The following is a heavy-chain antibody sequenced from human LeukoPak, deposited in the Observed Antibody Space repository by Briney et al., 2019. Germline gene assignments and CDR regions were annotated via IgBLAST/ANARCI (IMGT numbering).Heavy chain of an antibody. Sequence: GGSLRLSCAASGFTFSSYAMNWVRQAPGKGLEWVSTISGGGGSTYYADSVKGRFTISRDNSKNTLYLQMNSLRAEDTAVYYCAKDLRDTAMVEYYFDYWGQGTLVTVAS. CDR1: GFTFSSYA. J-gene: IGHJ4*02. V-gene: IGHV3-23*01. D-gene: IGHD5-18*01. CDR2: ISGGGGST. CDR3: AKDLRDTAMVEYYFDY.